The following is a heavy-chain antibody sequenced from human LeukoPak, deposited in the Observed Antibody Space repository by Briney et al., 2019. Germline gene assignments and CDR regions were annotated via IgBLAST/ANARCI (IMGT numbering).Heavy chain of an antibody. D-gene: IGHD6-13*01. Sequence: GGSLRLSCAASGFTFSSYGMHWVRQAPGKGLEWMTVILYDGSNKYYADSVKGRFTISRDNSKNTLYLQMNSLRVDDTAVYYCAKDPYSSSWFRGGNWFDPWGQGTLVTVSS. CDR3: AKDPYSSSWFRGGNWFDP. J-gene: IGHJ5*02. CDR1: GFTFSSYG. V-gene: IGHV3-30*18. CDR2: ILYDGSNK.